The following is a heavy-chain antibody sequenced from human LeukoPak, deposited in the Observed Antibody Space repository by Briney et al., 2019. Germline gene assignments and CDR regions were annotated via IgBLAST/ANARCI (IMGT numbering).Heavy chain of an antibody. CDR1: GFTFSDYY. D-gene: IGHD3-9*01. Sequence: TGGSLRLSCAASGFTFSDYYMSWIRQAPGKGLEWVSYISSSGSTIYYADSVKGRFTISRDNAKNSLYLQMNSLRAEDTAVYYCARDTVLTGYYYFDYWGQGPLVTVSS. V-gene: IGHV3-11*04. J-gene: IGHJ4*02. CDR3: ARDTVLTGYYYFDY. CDR2: ISSSGSTI.